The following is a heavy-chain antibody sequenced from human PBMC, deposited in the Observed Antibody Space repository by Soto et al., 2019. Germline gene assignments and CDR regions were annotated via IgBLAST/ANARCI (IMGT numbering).Heavy chain of an antibody. J-gene: IGHJ4*02. CDR3: ARYRLYGGWYSGYIDY. V-gene: IGHV4-31*03. Sequence: SETLSLTCTVSGGSIRSSSCYWGWIRQPPGKGLEWIGYIYYSGSTYYNPSLKSRVTISVDTSKNQFSLKLSSVTAADTAVYYCARYRLYGGWYSGYIDYWGQGTLVTVSS. CDR2: IYYSGST. D-gene: IGHD6-19*01. CDR1: GGSIRSSSCY.